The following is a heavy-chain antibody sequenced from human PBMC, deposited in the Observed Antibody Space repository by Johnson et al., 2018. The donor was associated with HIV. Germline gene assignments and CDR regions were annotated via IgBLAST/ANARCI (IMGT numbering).Heavy chain of an antibody. D-gene: IGHD3-10*01. CDR1: GFTFSSSA. V-gene: IGHV3-30*14. CDR2: ISYDGCNK. CDR3: ARASGEWDAFDI. Sequence: VQLVESGGGVVRPGGSLRLSCAASGFTFSSSALSWVRQASGPGPAWVAVISYDGCNKYYAHSSKGRFTISRDNSKNTLYLQMGSLRAEDMAVYYCARASGEWDAFDIWGQGTVVTVSS. J-gene: IGHJ3*02.